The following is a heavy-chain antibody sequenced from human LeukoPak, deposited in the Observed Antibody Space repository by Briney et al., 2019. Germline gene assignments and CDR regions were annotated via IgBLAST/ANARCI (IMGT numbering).Heavy chain of an antibody. Sequence: QSSETLSLTCAVYGGSFSGYYWSWIRQPPGKGLEWIGEINHSGSTNYNPSLKSRVTISVDTSKNQFSLKLSSVTAADTAVYYCARGRPRGLAPMVRGVILLDYWGQGTLVTVSS. CDR3: ARGRPRGLAPMVRGVILLDY. CDR2: INHSGST. J-gene: IGHJ4*02. CDR1: GGSFSGYY. D-gene: IGHD3-10*01. V-gene: IGHV4-34*01.